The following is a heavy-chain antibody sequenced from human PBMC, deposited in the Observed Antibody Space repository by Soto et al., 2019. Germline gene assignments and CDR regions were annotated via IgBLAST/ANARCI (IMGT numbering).Heavy chain of an antibody. CDR3: ARGKGTLLWFGELLDNWFDP. CDR1: GGSFSGYY. V-gene: IGHV4-34*01. D-gene: IGHD3-10*01. J-gene: IGHJ5*02. Sequence: LSLTCAVYGGSFSGYYWSWIRQPPGKGLEWIGEINHSGSTNYNPSLKSRVTISVDTSKNQFSLKLSSVTAADTAVYYCARGKGTLLWFGELLDNWFDPWGQGTLVTVSS. CDR2: INHSGST.